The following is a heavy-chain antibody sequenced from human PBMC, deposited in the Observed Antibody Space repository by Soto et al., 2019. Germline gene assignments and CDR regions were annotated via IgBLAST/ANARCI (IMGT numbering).Heavy chain of an antibody. Sequence: GGSLRLSCAASGFTFSSYIMNWVRQAPGKGLEWVSSISSSSSYIYYADSVKGRFTISRDNAKNSLYLQMNSLRAEDTAVYYCARDPTVTRYYYYYMDVWGKGTTVTVSS. J-gene: IGHJ6*03. CDR2: ISSSSSYI. CDR3: ARDPTVTRYYYYYMDV. D-gene: IGHD4-17*01. V-gene: IGHV3-21*01. CDR1: GFTFSSYI.